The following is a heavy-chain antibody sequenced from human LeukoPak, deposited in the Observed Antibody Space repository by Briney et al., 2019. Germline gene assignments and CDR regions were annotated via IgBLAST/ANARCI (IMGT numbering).Heavy chain of an antibody. Sequence: GTSLRLSCATSGFTFRSHAMHWVRQSPGKGLEWVAQIWYDGSNKYYADSVKGRFSVSRDNSKNTLYLQMNSLRVEDTAVYYCARALWSGPVYYGMDVWGQGTTVTVSS. CDR1: GFTFRSHA. V-gene: IGHV3-33*01. J-gene: IGHJ6*02. CDR2: IWYDGSNK. CDR3: ARALWSGPVYYGMDV. D-gene: IGHD3-10*01.